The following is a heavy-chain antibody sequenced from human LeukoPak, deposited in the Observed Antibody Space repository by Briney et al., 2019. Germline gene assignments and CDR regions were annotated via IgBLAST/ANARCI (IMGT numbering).Heavy chain of an antibody. CDR2: IKQDGSEK. D-gene: IGHD6-13*01. V-gene: IGHV3-7*01. Sequence: GGSLRLSCAASGFTVSSNYMSWVRQAPGKGLEWVANIKQDGSEKYYVDSVKGRFTISRDNAKNSLYLQMNSLRAEDTAVYYCARERSRYSSSNFDYWGQGTLVTVSS. CDR1: GFTVSSNY. J-gene: IGHJ4*02. CDR3: ARERSRYSSSNFDY.